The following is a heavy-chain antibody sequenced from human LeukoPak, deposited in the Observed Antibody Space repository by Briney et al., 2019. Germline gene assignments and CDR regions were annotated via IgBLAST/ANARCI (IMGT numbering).Heavy chain of an antibody. Sequence: ASLKVSCKASGYTFTSYYMHWVGRAPGQGLEWMGIIHPSGGSTTYAQKFQGRVTITRDMSTSQVHMELSSLRSEDTAVYYCARENYYDSTGYKFDYWGQGTLVTVSS. CDR3: ARENYYDSTGYKFDY. D-gene: IGHD3-22*01. V-gene: IGHV1-46*01. CDR1: GYTFTSYY. J-gene: IGHJ4*02. CDR2: IHPSGGST.